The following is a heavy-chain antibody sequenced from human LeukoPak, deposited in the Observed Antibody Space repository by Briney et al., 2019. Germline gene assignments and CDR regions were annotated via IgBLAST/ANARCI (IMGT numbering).Heavy chain of an antibody. V-gene: IGHV3-30*01. Sequence: GGSLGLSCAAPGLTFSSYAMHWIRQAPGKGLEWVAVISYDGSNKYYADSVKGRFTISRDNSKNTLYLQMNSLRAEDTAVYYCARDLGDYFDYWGQGTLVTVSS. CDR1: GLTFSSYA. CDR2: ISYDGSNK. CDR3: ARDLGDYFDY. J-gene: IGHJ4*02.